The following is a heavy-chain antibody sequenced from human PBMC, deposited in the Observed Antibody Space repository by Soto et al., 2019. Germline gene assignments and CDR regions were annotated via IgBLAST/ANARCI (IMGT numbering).Heavy chain of an antibody. Sequence: EVQLVESGGGLVKPGGSLRLSCAASGFTFSNAWMSWVRQAPGKGLEWVGRIKSKTAGGATDYAAPVKCRFTISRDDSKNTLYLQMHSLKSEYTAVYYCTAWEFGEPHYYGMDVWGQRTTVTVSS. V-gene: IGHV3-15*01. CDR3: TAWEFGEPHYYGMDV. J-gene: IGHJ6*02. CDR1: GFTFSNAW. D-gene: IGHD3-10*01. CDR2: IKSKTAGGAT.